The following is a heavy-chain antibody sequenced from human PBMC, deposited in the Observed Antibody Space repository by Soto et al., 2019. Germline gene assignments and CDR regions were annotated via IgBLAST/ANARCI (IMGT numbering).Heavy chain of an antibody. V-gene: IGHV4-31*03. J-gene: IGHJ6*02. Sequence: SETLSLTCTVSGGSISSGGYYWSWIRQHPGKGLEWIGYIYYSGSTYYNPSLKSRVTISVDTSKNQFSLKLSSVTAADTAVYHCASTPGLWFGDIYGMDVWGQGTTVTVSS. D-gene: IGHD3-10*01. CDR1: GGSISSGGYY. CDR2: IYYSGST. CDR3: ASTPGLWFGDIYGMDV.